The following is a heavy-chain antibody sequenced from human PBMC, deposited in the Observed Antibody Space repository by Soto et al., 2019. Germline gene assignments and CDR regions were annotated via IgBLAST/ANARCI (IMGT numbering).Heavy chain of an antibody. J-gene: IGHJ4*02. CDR3: AKDGVGACLDY. Sequence: GGSLRLSCAASGFTFSSYGMHWVRQAPGKGLEWVAVISYDGSNKYYADSVKGRFTISRDNSKNTLYLQMNSLRAEDTAVYYCAKDGVGACLDYWGQGTLVTVSS. D-gene: IGHD1-26*01. CDR1: GFTFSSYG. V-gene: IGHV3-30*18. CDR2: ISYDGSNK.